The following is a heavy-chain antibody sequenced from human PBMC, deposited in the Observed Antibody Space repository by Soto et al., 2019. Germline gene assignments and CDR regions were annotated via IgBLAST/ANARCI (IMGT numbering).Heavy chain of an antibody. Sequence: QVRLVQSGAEVKKPGSSVKVSCKASGGTLNNYVLNWVRQAPGQGLEWMGAIIPVSGPADHAQRFQGRVTITADLSTATVYMELSSLTSDDTAVYYCAGGTWEPHWGQGTLVTVSS. J-gene: IGHJ4*02. CDR2: IIPVSGPA. CDR3: AGGTWEPH. D-gene: IGHD1-26*01. V-gene: IGHV1-69*01. CDR1: GGTLNNYV.